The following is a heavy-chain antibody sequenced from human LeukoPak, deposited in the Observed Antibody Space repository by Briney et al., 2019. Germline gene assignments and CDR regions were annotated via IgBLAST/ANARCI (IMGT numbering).Heavy chain of an antibody. D-gene: IGHD3-3*01. V-gene: IGHV4-4*07. CDR3: ARVKYYDFWSGYPYYYYYMDV. J-gene: IGHJ6*03. Sequence: SETLSLTCTLSVGSISSYYWRCIREPAGEGLEWIGRIYTSGSTNYNPSLKSRVTMSVDTSKNQFSLRLSSVTAADTAVYYCARVKYYDFWSGYPYYYYYMDVWGKGTTVTVSS. CDR1: VGSISSYY. CDR2: IYTSGST.